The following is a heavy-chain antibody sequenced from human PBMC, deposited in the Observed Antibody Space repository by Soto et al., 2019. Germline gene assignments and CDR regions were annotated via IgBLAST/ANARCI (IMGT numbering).Heavy chain of an antibody. CDR1: GFTFSSYA. CDR2: ISGSGGST. D-gene: IGHD6-19*01. V-gene: IGHV3-23*01. Sequence: EVQLLESGGGLVQPGGSLRLSCAASGFTFSSYAMSWVRQAPGKGLEWVSAISGSGGSTYYADSVKGRFTISRDNSNNALYLQMNSLGAEDSAVYYCAKDRSGWYVGSLDCWGQGTLVTVAS. J-gene: IGHJ4*02. CDR3: AKDRSGWYVGSLDC.